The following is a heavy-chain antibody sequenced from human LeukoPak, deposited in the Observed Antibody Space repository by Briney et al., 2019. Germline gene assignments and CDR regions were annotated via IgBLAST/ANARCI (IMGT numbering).Heavy chain of an antibody. CDR3: ARARILAAAGLYYYYYYMDV. CDR1: GGSFSGYY. Sequence: SETLSLTCAVYGGSFSGYYWSWIRQPPGKGLEWIGEINHSGGTNYNPSLKSRVTISVDTSKNQFSLKLSSVTAADTAVYYCARARILAAAGLYYYYYYMDVWGKGTTVTVSS. J-gene: IGHJ6*03. CDR2: INHSGGT. D-gene: IGHD6-13*01. V-gene: IGHV4-34*01.